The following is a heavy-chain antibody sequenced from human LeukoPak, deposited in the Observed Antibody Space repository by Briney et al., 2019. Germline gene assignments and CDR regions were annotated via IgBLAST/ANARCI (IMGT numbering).Heavy chain of an antibody. CDR3: ASSGYSSGWYFDY. J-gene: IGHJ4*02. V-gene: IGHV3-48*04. D-gene: IGHD6-19*01. CDR2: ISSSGSTI. Sequence: GGSLRLSCAASGFTFSSYSMSWIRQAPGKGPEWVSYISSSGSTIYYADSVKGRFTISRDNAKNSLYLQMNSLRAEDTAVYYCASSGYSSGWYFDYWGQGTLVTVSS. CDR1: GFTFSSYS.